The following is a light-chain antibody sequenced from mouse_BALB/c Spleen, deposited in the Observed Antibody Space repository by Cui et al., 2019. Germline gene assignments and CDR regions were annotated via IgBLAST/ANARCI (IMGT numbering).Light chain of an antibody. J-gene: IGKJ2*01. Sequence: DIKMTQSPSSMYASLGERVTITCKASQDINSYLSWFQQKPGKSPKTLIYRANRLVDGVPSRFSGSGSGQDYSLTISSLEYEDMGIYYCLQYDEFPYTFGGGTKLETK. CDR2: RAN. V-gene: IGKV14-111*01. CDR1: QDINSY. CDR3: LQYDEFPYT.